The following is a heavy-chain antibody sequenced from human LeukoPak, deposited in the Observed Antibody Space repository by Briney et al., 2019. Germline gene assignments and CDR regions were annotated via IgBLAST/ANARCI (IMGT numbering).Heavy chain of an antibody. CDR2: KNPNSGNT. V-gene: IGHV1-8*03. CDR1: GYTFTSYD. Sequence: ASVKVSCKASGYTFTSYDINWVRQATGQGLEWMGWKNPNSGNTGYAQKFQGRVTITRNTSISTAYMELSSLRSEDTAVYYCARGRFPYSTSRNYDILTGYYSSGYYYYMDVWGKGTTVTVSS. CDR3: ARGRFPYSTSRNYDILTGYYSSGYYYYMDV. J-gene: IGHJ6*03. D-gene: IGHD3-9*01.